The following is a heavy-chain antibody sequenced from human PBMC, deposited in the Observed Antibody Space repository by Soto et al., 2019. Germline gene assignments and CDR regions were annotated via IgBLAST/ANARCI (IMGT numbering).Heavy chain of an antibody. D-gene: IGHD2-15*01. CDR2: INPDNGNT. Sequence: GXSXKVSFKASGYTXTRYTMHLVRQAPGQRLEWIGWINPDNGNTKSSQKFQDRVIITRDTSASTAYMDLSSLRSEDTAVHYCARGIATGQLDPWGQGTLGTVSS. J-gene: IGHJ5*02. CDR3: ARGIATGQLDP. CDR1: GYTXTRYT. V-gene: IGHV1-3*01.